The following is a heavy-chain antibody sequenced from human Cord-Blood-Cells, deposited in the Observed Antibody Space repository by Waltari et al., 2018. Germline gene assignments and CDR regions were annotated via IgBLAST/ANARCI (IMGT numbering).Heavy chain of an antibody. CDR1: GGSISSYY. V-gene: IGHV4-59*01. D-gene: IGHD1-1*01. CDR3: ARGGWNPYYYYGMDV. Sequence: QVQLQESGPGLVKPSETLSLTCTRSGGSISSYYWTWIRPPPGKGLEWIGYIYYSGSTNYNPSLKSRVTISVDTSKNQFSLKLSSVTAADTAVYYCARGGWNPYYYYGMDVWGQGTTVTVSS. J-gene: IGHJ6*02. CDR2: IYYSGST.